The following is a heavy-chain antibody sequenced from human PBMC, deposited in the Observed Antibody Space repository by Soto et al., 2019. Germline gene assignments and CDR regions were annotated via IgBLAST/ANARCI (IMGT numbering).Heavy chain of an antibody. Sequence: LRXSCSASGFTFSSYGMHWVRQAPGKGLEWVAVISYDGSNKYYADSVKGRFTISRDNSKNTLYLQMNSLRAEDTAVYYCALYCSGGSCYHTTFDYWGPGTLGTVSS. CDR2: ISYDGSNK. J-gene: IGHJ4*02. V-gene: IGHV3-30*03. CDR1: GFTFSSYG. CDR3: ALYCSGGSCYHTTFDY. D-gene: IGHD2-15*01.